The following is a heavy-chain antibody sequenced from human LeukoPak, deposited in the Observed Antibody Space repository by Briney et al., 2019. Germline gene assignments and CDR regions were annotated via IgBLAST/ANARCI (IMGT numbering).Heavy chain of an antibody. CDR3: ARGYSYGDFDY. J-gene: IGHJ4*02. Sequence: GGSLRLSCAASGFTFSSYWMHWVRQAPGKGLVWVSRINSDGSSTSYADSVKGRFTISRDNAKNTLCLQMNSLRAEDTAVYYCARGYSYGDFDYWGQGTLVTVSS. V-gene: IGHV3-74*01. CDR2: INSDGSST. D-gene: IGHD5-18*01. CDR1: GFTFSSYW.